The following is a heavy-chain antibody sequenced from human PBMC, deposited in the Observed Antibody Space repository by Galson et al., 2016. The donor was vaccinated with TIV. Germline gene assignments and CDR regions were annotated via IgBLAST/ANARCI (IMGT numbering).Heavy chain of an antibody. J-gene: IGHJ3*01. Sequence: SLRLSCAASGFTFNTYTMDWVRQAPGKGLEWVSVINVSGDRTYYAASVKGRFTVSRDNSKNTLYLQMNNLRAEDTGIYYCARDRITYTLRGAFNLWGQGTWVTVSS. D-gene: IGHD3-10*01. CDR1: GFTFNTYT. V-gene: IGHV3-23*01. CDR2: INVSGDRT. CDR3: ARDRITYTLRGAFNL.